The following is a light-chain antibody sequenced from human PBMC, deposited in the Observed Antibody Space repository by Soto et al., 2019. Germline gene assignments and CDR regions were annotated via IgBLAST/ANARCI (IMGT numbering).Light chain of an antibody. CDR3: TSFTSSSTWV. V-gene: IGLV2-14*01. CDR2: EVT. J-gene: IGLJ3*02. CDR1: SSDVGSYSR. Sequence: QAVVTQPASVSGSPGQSITISCTGTSSDVGSYSRVSWIQQHPGKTPKLMIYEVTNRPSGVSSRFSGSKSGNTASLTISGLQAEDEADYYCTSFTSSSTWVFGGGTKVTVL.